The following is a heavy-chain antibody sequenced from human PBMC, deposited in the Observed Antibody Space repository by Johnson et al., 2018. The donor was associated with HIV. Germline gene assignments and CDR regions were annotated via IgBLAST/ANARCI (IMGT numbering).Heavy chain of an antibody. Sequence: QVQLVESGGGVVQPGGSLRLSCVASGFTFSNYGMHWVRQAPGKGLEWVAFISYDGSKTYYADSVKGRFTISRDNSQKTLYLQMNSLRPEDTAVYFFASPREPRKFYTSGWFDAFDIWGQGTMVTVSS. CDR1: GFTFSNYG. CDR3: ASPREPRKFYTSGWFDAFDI. J-gene: IGHJ3*02. V-gene: IGHV3-30*02. D-gene: IGHD6-19*01. CDR2: ISYDGSKT.